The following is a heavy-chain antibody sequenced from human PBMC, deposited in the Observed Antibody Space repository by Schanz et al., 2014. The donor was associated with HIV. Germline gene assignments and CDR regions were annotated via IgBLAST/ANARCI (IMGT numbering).Heavy chain of an antibody. CDR1: EKTFSDID. J-gene: IGHJ4*02. CDR3: ARTRGIAVAGFDY. D-gene: IGHD6-19*01. Sequence: QVRLVQSGAEVKKPGTSVTVSCKTSEKTFSDIDINWVRQGTGQGLEWMAWINPHSDNTGYARKFQGRVSMTTDTSTSTAYMELRSLRSDDTAVYYCARTRGIAVAGFDYWGQGTLVTVSS. V-gene: IGHV1-8*01. CDR2: INPHSDNT.